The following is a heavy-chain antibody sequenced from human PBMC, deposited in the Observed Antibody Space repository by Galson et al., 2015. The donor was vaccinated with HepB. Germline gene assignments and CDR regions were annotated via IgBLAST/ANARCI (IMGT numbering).Heavy chain of an antibody. CDR2: IKQDGSEK. CDR3: AGDSPKKYYYYYYGMDV. J-gene: IGHJ6*02. Sequence: SLRLSCAASGFTFSSYWMSWVRQAPGKGLEWVANIKQDGSEKYYVDSVKGRFTISRDNAKNSLYLQMNSLRAEDTAVYYCAGDSPKKYYYYYYGMDVWGQGTTVTVSS. V-gene: IGHV3-7*03. CDR1: GFTFSSYW.